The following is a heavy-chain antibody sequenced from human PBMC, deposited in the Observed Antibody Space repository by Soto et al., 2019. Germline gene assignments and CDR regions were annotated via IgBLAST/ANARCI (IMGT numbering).Heavy chain of an antibody. CDR1: GFTFSSYG. CDR2: ISYDGSNT. CDR3: AKDGNLYSSGWYAPSLDY. Sequence: QVQLVESGGGVVQPGRSLRLSCAASGFTFSSYGMHWVRQAPGKGLEWVAVISYDGSNTYYADSVKGRFTISRDNSKNTLYLQMNSQRAEDTAVYYCAKDGNLYSSGWYAPSLDYWGQGTLVTVSS. V-gene: IGHV3-30*18. J-gene: IGHJ4*02. D-gene: IGHD6-19*01.